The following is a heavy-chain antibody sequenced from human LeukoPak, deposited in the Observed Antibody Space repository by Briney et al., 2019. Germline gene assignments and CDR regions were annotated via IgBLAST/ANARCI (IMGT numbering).Heavy chain of an antibody. D-gene: IGHD1-1*01. CDR1: GFTFSSYW. CDR3: AKVVGTGTTPTDY. J-gene: IGHJ4*02. V-gene: IGHV3-74*01. CDR2: INSDGSST. Sequence: GGSLRLSCAASGFTFSSYWMHWVRQAPGKGLVWVSRINSDGSSTSYADSVKGRFTISGDNSKNTLSLQMNSLRVEDTAVYYCAKVVGTGTTPTDYWGQGTLVTVSS.